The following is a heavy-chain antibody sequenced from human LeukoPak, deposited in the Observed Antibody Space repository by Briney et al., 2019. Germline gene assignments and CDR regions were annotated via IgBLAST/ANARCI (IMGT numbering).Heavy chain of an antibody. J-gene: IGHJ4*02. CDR3: VRHDSSSPDY. CDR2: IYPGDSDT. V-gene: IGHV5-51*01. D-gene: IGHD6-13*01. Sequence: GESLKISCKGSGYTFINYWIGWVRHMPGKGLQWLGIIYPGDSDTKYSPSFQGQVTFSVEQSISTASLHWSSLTASDTAMYYCVRHDSSSPDYWGQGTLVTVSS. CDR1: GYTFINYW.